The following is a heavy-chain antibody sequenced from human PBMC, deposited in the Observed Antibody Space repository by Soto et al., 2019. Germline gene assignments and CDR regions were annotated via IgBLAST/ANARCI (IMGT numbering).Heavy chain of an antibody. CDR1: GGSISSSSYY. V-gene: IGHV4-39*02. CDR2: IYYSGST. Sequence: SETLSLTCTVSGGSISSSSYYWGWIRQPPGKGLEWIGSIYYSGSTYYNPSLKSRVTISVDTSKNQFSLKLSSVTAADTAVYYCAREVWFGELYQYYYYYGMDVWGQGTTVTVSS. CDR3: AREVWFGELYQYYYYYGMDV. J-gene: IGHJ6*02. D-gene: IGHD3-10*01.